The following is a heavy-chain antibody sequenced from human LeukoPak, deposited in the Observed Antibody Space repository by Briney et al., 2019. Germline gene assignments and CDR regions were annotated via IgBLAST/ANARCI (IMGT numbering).Heavy chain of an antibody. CDR2: ISAYNGNT. Sequence: ASVKVSCKASGYTFTSYGISWVRQAPGQGLEWMGWISAYNGNTNYAQKLQGRVTMTTDTSTSTAYMELRSLRSDDTAVYYCARAGYSYGSRTHYYYYYGMDVWGQGTTVTVSS. CDR1: GYTFTSYG. D-gene: IGHD5-18*01. V-gene: IGHV1-18*01. CDR3: ARAGYSYGSRTHYYYYYGMDV. J-gene: IGHJ6*02.